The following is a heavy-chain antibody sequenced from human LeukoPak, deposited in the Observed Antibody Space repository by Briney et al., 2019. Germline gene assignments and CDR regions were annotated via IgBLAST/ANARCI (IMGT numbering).Heavy chain of an antibody. Sequence: GGSLRLSCAASGFTFSSYSMNWVRQAPGKGLEWVSSISSSSSYIYYADSVKGRFTISRDNAKNSLYLQMNSLRAEDTAVYYCARGASGQYLGSGSYYPYAYFDYWGQGTLVTVSS. D-gene: IGHD3-10*01. J-gene: IGHJ4*02. CDR3: ARGASGQYLGSGSYYPYAYFDY. V-gene: IGHV3-21*01. CDR1: GFTFSSYS. CDR2: ISSSSSYI.